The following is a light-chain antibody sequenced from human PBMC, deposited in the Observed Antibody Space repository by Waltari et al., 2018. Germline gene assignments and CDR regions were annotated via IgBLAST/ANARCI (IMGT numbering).Light chain of an antibody. Sequence: DIQMTQYPSTLSASVGDRVTITCRASQSISSWLAWYQQKPGKAPKLLIYKASSLESGVPSRFSGSGSGTEFTLTISSLQPDDCATYYCQQYNSYSRTFGQGTKVEIK. CDR2: KAS. CDR1: QSISSW. J-gene: IGKJ1*01. V-gene: IGKV1-5*03. CDR3: QQYNSYSRT.